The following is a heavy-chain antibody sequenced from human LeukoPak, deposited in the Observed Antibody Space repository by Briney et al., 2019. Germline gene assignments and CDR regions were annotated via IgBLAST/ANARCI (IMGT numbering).Heavy chain of an antibody. CDR2: IIPIFGTA. D-gene: IGHD3-3*01. Sequence: SVKVSCKASGGTFSSYAISWVRQAPGQGLEWMGGIIPIFGTANYAQKFQGRVTITADESTSTAYMELSSLRSEDTAVYYCARASESTYYDFWSGYYTPRFDYWGQGTLVTVSS. CDR3: ARASESTYYDFWSGYYTPRFDY. V-gene: IGHV1-69*01. CDR1: GGTFSSYA. J-gene: IGHJ4*02.